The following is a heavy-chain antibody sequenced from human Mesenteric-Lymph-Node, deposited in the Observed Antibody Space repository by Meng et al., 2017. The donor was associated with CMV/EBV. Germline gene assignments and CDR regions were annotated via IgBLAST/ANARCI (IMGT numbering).Heavy chain of an antibody. V-gene: IGHV1-2*02. D-gene: IGHD1-26*01. Sequence: ASVKVSCKASGYTFTGYYMHWVRQAPGQGLEWMGWINPNSGGTNHAQKFQGRVTMTRDTSISTAYMELSRLRSDDTAVYYCARDRGLLRFYYYGMDVWGQGTTVTVSS. CDR3: ARDRGLLRFYYYGMDV. CDR1: GYTFTGYY. J-gene: IGHJ6*02. CDR2: INPNSGGT.